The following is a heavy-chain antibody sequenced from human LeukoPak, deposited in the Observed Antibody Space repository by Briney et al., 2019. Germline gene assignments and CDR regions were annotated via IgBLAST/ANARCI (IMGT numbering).Heavy chain of an antibody. CDR2: KRYHGSDK. D-gene: IGHD2-2*01. CDR1: GFTFSGSG. Sequence: TGGSLRLSCAASGFTFSGSGMHWVRQAPGKGLEWVAFKRYHGSDKFYADSVKGRITISRDNSKNTLYLQMNSLRPEDTSVYYCARSPTSWYFDYWGQGTLVTVSS. J-gene: IGHJ4*02. CDR3: ARSPTSWYFDY. V-gene: IGHV3-30*02.